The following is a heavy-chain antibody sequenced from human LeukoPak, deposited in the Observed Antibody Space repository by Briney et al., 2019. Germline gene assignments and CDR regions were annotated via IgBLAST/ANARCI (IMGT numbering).Heavy chain of an antibody. V-gene: IGHV4-31*03. J-gene: IGHJ5*01. D-gene: IGHD6-19*01. Sequence: PSQTLSLTCTVSGGSISSGGYYWSWIRQHPGKGLEWIGYIYYSGSTYYNPSLKSRVTISLDTSKNQFSLKLNSVTAADTALYYCARGYNSGGNWFDFWGQGTLVTVSS. CDR3: ARGYNSGGNWFDF. CDR1: GGSISSGGYY. CDR2: IYYSGST.